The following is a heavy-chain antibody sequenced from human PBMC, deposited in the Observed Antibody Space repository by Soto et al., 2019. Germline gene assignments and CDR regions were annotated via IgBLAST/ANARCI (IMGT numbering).Heavy chain of an antibody. J-gene: IGHJ4*02. CDR2: INHSGST. V-gene: IGHV4-34*01. CDR1: GGSFSGYY. D-gene: IGHD6-13*01. CDR3: ARVGGSSWYFDY. Sequence: SETLSLXCAVYGGSFSGYYWSWIRQPPGKGLEWIGEINHSGSTNYNPSLKSRVTISVDTSKNQFSLKLSSVTAADTAVYYCARVGGSSWYFDYWGQGTLVTVSS.